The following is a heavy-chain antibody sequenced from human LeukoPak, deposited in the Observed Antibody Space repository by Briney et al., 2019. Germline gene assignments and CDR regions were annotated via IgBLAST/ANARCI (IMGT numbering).Heavy chain of an antibody. CDR2: INPNSGDT. Sequence: GASVKVSCKASGYTFTGYHMHRVRQAPGQGLEWMGRINPNSGDTNYAQKFQGRVTMTRDTSTSTVYMELSSLRSEDTAVYYCARSPHYYDSSGYYYATFGFDYWGQGTLVTVSS. V-gene: IGHV1-2*06. CDR1: GYTFTGYH. D-gene: IGHD3-22*01. CDR3: ARSPHYYDSSGYYYATFGFDY. J-gene: IGHJ4*02.